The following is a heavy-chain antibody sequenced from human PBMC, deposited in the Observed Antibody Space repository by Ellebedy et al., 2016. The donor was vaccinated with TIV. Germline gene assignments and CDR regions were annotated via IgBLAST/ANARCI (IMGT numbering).Heavy chain of an antibody. CDR3: ARGGPGSYDPDY. Sequence: AASVKVSCKASGYTFTGHYIHWLRQAPGHGLEWMGWRNAGFEVTHYVQKFRGRLTVTWDTSISTAYMELRSLKSDATAVYFCARGGPGSYDPDYWGQGTLVTVSS. J-gene: IGHJ4*02. CDR2: RNAGFEVT. CDR1: GYTFTGHY. D-gene: IGHD3-10*01. V-gene: IGHV1-2*02.